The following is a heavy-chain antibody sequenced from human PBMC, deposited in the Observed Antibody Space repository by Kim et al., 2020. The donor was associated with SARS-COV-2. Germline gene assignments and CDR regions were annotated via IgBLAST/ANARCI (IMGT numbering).Heavy chain of an antibody. CDR3: ARDLAAADWFDP. V-gene: IGHV3-20*01. D-gene: IGHD6-13*01. J-gene: IGHJ5*02. Sequence: GYADSVKGRFTLTRDNAKNSLYLQMNSLRAEDTALYHCARDLAAADWFDPWGQGTLVTVSS.